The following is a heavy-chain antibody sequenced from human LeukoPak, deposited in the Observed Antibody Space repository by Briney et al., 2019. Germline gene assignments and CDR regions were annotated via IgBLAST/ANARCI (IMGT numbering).Heavy chain of an antibody. V-gene: IGHV3-23*01. J-gene: IGHJ4*02. CDR3: ATYRQVLLPFES. D-gene: IGHD2-8*02. CDR2: IFPSGGEI. CDR1: GFTFSTFA. Sequence: GGSLRLSCAASGFTFSTFARIWVRQPPGKGLEWVSSIFPSGGEINYADSVRGRFTISRDNSKSTLSLQMNSLRAEDTAIYYCATYRQVLLPFESWGQGTLVTVSS.